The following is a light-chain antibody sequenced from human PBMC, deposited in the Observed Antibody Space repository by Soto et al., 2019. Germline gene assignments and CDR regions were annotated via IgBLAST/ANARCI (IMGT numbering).Light chain of an antibody. CDR1: QRVNNY. J-gene: IGKJ2*01. CDR3: QQTYDTPTT. CDR2: AAS. Sequence: DIQMTQSPSSLSASVGDRVTITCRASQRVNNYLNWYQQKPGKAPNLLIYAASSLQSGVPSRFSGSGSGTDFTLTISSQQPEDFATYYCQQTYDTPTTCGQGTDLEIK. V-gene: IGKV1-39*01.